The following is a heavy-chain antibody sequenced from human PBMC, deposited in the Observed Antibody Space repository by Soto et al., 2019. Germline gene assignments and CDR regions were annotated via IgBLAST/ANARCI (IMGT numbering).Heavy chain of an antibody. Sequence: XGTLALTCTASGGCISSSSYYWGWIRQPPGKGLEWIGSIYYSGSTYYNPSLKSRVTISVDTSKNQFSLKLSSVTAADTAVYYCARLGMVTIEYFQHWRQGTLVTVPQ. CDR3: ARLGMVTIEYFQH. CDR2: IYYSGST. D-gene: IGHD5-18*01. J-gene: IGHJ1*01. CDR1: GGCISSSSYY. V-gene: IGHV4-39*01.